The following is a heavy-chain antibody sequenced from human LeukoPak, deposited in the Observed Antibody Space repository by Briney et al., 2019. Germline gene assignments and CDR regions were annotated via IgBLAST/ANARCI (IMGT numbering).Heavy chain of an antibody. J-gene: IGHJ4*02. CDR1: GGSFSGYY. V-gene: IGHV4-34*01. D-gene: IGHD3-16*02. CDR2: INHSGST. Sequence: SETLSLTCAVYGGSFSGYYWSWMRQPPGKGLEWIGEINHSGSTNYNPSVKSRVTISVDTSKNQFSLKLSSVTAADTAVYYCARDHVITFGGVIVPYYFDYWGQGTLVTVSS. CDR3: ARDHVITFGGVIVPYYFDY.